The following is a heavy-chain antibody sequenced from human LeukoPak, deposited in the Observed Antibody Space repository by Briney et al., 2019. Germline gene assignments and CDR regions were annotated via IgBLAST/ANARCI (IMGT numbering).Heavy chain of an antibody. V-gene: IGHV1-18*01. Sequence: AAVKVSCKASGYTFTSYRIRWVRQAPGQGLEWVGGIIAYNGNTNYAQKLQGRLTMTTDTYKSTAYMELRSLRSDDTAVYYCARVFRPTYDSSGYYYVDYWGQGTLVTVSS. D-gene: IGHD3-22*01. CDR2: IIAYNGNT. J-gene: IGHJ4*02. CDR3: ARVFRPTYDSSGYYYVDY. CDR1: GYTFTSYR.